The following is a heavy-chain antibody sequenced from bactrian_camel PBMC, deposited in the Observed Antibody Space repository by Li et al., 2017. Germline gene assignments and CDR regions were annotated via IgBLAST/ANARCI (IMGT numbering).Heavy chain of an antibody. J-gene: IGHJ4*01. V-gene: IGHV3-3*01. CDR2: IYCSGNST. CDR1: GDPDSTRC. CDR3: AADKTPREVRGGRCWGNY. Sequence: HVQLVESGGGSVQAGGSLRLSCAVSGDPDSTRCMGWFRQAPGKEREGVAGIYCSGNSTSYADSVKGRFTISQDNAKNTLYLQMDSLKPEDSAMYYCAADKTPREVRGGRCWGNYRGQGTQVTVS. D-gene: IGHD1*01.